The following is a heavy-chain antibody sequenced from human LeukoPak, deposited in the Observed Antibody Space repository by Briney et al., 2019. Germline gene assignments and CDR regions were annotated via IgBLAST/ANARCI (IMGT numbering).Heavy chain of an antibody. V-gene: IGHV3-21*01. Sequence: PGGSLRLSCSASGFTFSSYSMNWVRQAPGKGLEWVSSISSSSSYIYYADSVKGRFTISRDNAKNSLYLQMNSLRAEDTAVYYCARDQTAWGSRLDAFDIWGQGTMVTVSS. CDR3: ARDQTAWGSRLDAFDI. D-gene: IGHD7-27*01. CDR1: GFTFSSYS. J-gene: IGHJ3*02. CDR2: ISSSSSYI.